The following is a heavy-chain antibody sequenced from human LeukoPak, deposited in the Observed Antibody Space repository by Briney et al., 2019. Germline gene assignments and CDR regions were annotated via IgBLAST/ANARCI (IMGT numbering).Heavy chain of an antibody. CDR1: GFTFSSYA. V-gene: IGHV3-64D*09. D-gene: IGHD5-18*01. J-gene: IGHJ4*02. Sequence: GGSLRLSCSASGFTFSSYAMHWVRQPPGKGLEYVSAITTNGGSTNYDDSVKGRFTISRDNSKNSLYLQMSSLRGEDTAVYYCVKGWIQLDYWGQGTLVTVSS. CDR2: ITTNGGST. CDR3: VKGWIQLDY.